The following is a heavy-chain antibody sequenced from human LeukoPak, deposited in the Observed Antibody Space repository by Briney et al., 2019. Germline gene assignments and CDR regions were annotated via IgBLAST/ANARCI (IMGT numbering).Heavy chain of an antibody. CDR1: GGSFSGYY. D-gene: IGHD6-6*01. J-gene: IGHJ6*02. CDR3: ARTGLIDESSSSFYYYYGMDV. V-gene: IGHV4-34*01. Sequence: SGTLSLTCAVYGGSFSGYYWSWIRQPPGKGLEWIGEINHSGSTNYKPSLKSRVTISVDTSKNQFSLKLSSVTAADTAVYYCARTGLIDESSSSFYYYYGMDVWGQGTTVTVSS. CDR2: INHSGST.